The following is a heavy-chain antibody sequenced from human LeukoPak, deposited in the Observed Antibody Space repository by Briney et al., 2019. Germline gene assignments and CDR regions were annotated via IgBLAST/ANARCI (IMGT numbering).Heavy chain of an antibody. D-gene: IGHD3-22*01. Sequence: PGRSLRLSCAASGFTFSSYGMHWVRQAPGKGLEWVAVISYDGSNKYYADSVKGRFTISRDNSKNTLYLQMSSLRAEDTAVYYCAKTTYYYDSSGYSNWFDPWGQGTLVTVSS. CDR3: AKTTYYYDSSGYSNWFDP. J-gene: IGHJ5*02. V-gene: IGHV3-30*18. CDR1: GFTFSSYG. CDR2: ISYDGSNK.